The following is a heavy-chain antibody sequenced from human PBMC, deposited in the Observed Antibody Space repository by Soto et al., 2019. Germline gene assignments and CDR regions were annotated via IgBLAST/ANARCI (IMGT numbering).Heavy chain of an antibody. CDR2: ISSSGSTI. V-gene: IGHV3-11*04. J-gene: IGHJ6*02. Sequence: PGGSLRLSCAASGFTFSNAWMSWVRQAPGKGLEWVSYISSSGSTIYYADSVKGRFTISRDNAKNSLYLQMNSLRAEDTAVYYCARPLVVAALEGNYYGMDVWGQGTTVTVSS. CDR3: ARPLVVAALEGNYYGMDV. CDR1: GFTFSNAW. D-gene: IGHD2-15*01.